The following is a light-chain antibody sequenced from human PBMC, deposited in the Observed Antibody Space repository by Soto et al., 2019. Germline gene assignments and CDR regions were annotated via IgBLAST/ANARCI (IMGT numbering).Light chain of an antibody. CDR2: GVS. J-gene: IGKJ5*01. CDR3: QHYVNSHPIT. CDR1: QSVSSSY. Sequence: EIVLTQSPGTLSLSPGERATLSCRASQSVSSSYLAWYQQKPGQAPRLLIYGVSSRATGIPDRFSGSGSGTDFTLIISRLETEYFAVYYCQHYVNSHPITFGQGTRLEIK. V-gene: IGKV3-20*01.